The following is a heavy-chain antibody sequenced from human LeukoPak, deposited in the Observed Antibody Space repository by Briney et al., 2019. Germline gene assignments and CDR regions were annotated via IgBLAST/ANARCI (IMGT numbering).Heavy chain of an antibody. Sequence: GGSLRLSCAASGFIFSDYALSWVRQAPGKGLEWVASINQGGNDKRHADSVKGRFTISRDNAKNSLSLQLNSPRAEDTAMYYCATLKDAVTTFDNWGQETLVTVSS. CDR1: GFIFSDYA. D-gene: IGHD4-17*01. CDR3: ATLKDAVTTFDN. J-gene: IGHJ4*02. CDR2: INQGGNDK. V-gene: IGHV3-7*01.